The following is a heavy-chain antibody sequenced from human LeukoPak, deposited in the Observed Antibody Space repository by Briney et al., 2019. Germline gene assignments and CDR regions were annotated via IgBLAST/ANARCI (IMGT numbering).Heavy chain of an antibody. CDR1: GGSMSGYY. V-gene: IGHV4-4*09. CDR3: ARLRGPWYVDY. Sequence: PSATLSLTCPVSGGSMSGYYWSSFRQPPGKSLEWIGYIHTSGTTKYNPSLKSRVTISEDMSKNQFSLKLSSVTAADTAVFYCARLRGPWYVDYWGQGTLVIVSS. CDR2: IHTSGTT. D-gene: IGHD4-17*01. J-gene: IGHJ4*02.